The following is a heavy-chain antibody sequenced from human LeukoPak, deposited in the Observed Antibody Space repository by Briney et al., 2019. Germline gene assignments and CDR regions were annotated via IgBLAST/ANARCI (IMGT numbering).Heavy chain of an antibody. CDR1: GGSSSGYY. D-gene: IGHD1-14*01. CDR3: ARGSDKVYYFDY. Sequence: SETLSLTCAVYGGSSSGYYWSWIRQPPGKGLEWIGEINHSGSTNYNPSLKSRVTISVDTSKNQFSLKLSSVTAADTAVYYCARGSDKVYYFDYWGQGTLVTVSS. CDR2: INHSGST. V-gene: IGHV4-34*01. J-gene: IGHJ4*02.